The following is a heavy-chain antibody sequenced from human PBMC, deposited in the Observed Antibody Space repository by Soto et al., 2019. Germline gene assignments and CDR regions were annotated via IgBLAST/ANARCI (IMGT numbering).Heavy chain of an antibody. CDR3: ARGEGFTGDYVGFYYIDV. V-gene: IGHV1-18*01. J-gene: IGHJ6*03. CDR1: GYTFTSYG. D-gene: IGHD3-10*02. CDR2: ISAYSGNT. Sequence: ASVKVSCKASGYTFTSYGISWVRQAPGQGLEWMGWISAYSGNTNYAQKLQGRVTMTTDTSTSTAYMELRSLRSDDTAVYYCARGEGFTGDYVGFYYIDVWGKGTTVTVSS.